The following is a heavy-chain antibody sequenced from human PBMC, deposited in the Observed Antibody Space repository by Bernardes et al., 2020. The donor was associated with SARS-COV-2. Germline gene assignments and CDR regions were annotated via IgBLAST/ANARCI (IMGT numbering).Heavy chain of an antibody. D-gene: IGHD4-17*01. CDR3: ATSLNYGVLFQH. V-gene: IGHV1-8*01. Sequence: ASVKVSCKASGYSFTAYDINWVRQAPGQGLEWMGWLNPNSGHTGYPQKFQGRVTVTRNTSINTAYLELNSLTSEDTAIYYCATSLNYGVLFQHWGKGTLVTVSS. CDR1: GYSFTAYD. CDR2: LNPNSGHT. J-gene: IGHJ1*01.